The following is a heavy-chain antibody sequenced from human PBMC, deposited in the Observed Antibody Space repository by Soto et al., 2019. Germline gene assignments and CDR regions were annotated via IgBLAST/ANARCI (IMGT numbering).Heavy chain of an antibody. V-gene: IGHV4-31*03. CDR1: GGSISSGGYY. Sequence: SETLSLTCTVSGGSISSGGYYWSWIRQHPGKGLEWIGYIYYSGSTYYNPSLKSRVTISVDTSKNQFSLKLSSVTAADTAVYYCAGDIRSGSYRFDYWGQGNLVTVSS. J-gene: IGHJ4*02. CDR3: AGDIRSGSYRFDY. D-gene: IGHD1-26*01. CDR2: IYYSGST.